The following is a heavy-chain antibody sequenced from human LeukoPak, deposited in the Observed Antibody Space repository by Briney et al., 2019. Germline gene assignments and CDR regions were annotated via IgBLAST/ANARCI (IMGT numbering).Heavy chain of an antibody. CDR2: IYSGGST. Sequence: GGSLRLSCAASGFTVSSNYMSWVRQAPGKGLEWVSVIYSGGSTYYADSVKGRFTISRDNSKNTLYLQMNSLRAEDTAVYYCARGATTVVTPFDYWGQGTLVTVSS. V-gene: IGHV3-66*01. J-gene: IGHJ4*02. D-gene: IGHD4-23*01. CDR1: GFTVSSNY. CDR3: ARGATTVVTPFDY.